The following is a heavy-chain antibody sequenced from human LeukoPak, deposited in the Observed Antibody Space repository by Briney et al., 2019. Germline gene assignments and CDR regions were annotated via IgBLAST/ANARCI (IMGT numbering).Heavy chain of an antibody. CDR3: AKQPSVMITFGGVIVDEYYFDY. CDR1: GFTFSSYS. V-gene: IGHV3-23*01. CDR2: ISGSGGST. J-gene: IGHJ4*02. D-gene: IGHD3-16*02. Sequence: PGGSLRLSCAASGFTFSSYSMSWVRQAPGKGLEWVSAISGSGGSTYYAGSVKSRFTISRDNSKNTLYLQMNSLRAEDTAVYYCAKQPSVMITFGGVIVDEYYFDYWGQGTLVTVSS.